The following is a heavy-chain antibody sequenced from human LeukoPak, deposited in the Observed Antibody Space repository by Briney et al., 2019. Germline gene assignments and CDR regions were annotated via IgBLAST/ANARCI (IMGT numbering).Heavy chain of an antibody. CDR1: GGSISSSSYY. CDR3: ARMGYSSGWSPYYFDY. V-gene: IGHV4-31*03. Sequence: KPSETLSLTCTVSGGSISSSSYYWGWIRQHPGKGLEWIGYIYYSGSTYYNPSLKSRVTISVDTSKNQFSLKLSSVTAADTAVYYCARMGYSSGWSPYYFDYWGQGTLVTVSS. D-gene: IGHD6-19*01. CDR2: IYYSGST. J-gene: IGHJ4*02.